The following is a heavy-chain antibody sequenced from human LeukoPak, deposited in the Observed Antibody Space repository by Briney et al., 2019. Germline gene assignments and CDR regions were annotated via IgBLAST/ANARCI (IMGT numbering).Heavy chain of an antibody. V-gene: IGHV1-69*04. D-gene: IGHD3-22*01. CDR1: GYTFTGYD. J-gene: IGHJ4*02. CDR3: ARGPGPDDSTLW. Sequence: GASVKVSCKASGYTFTGYDISWVRQAPGQGLEWMGRIIPILGIANYAQKFQGRVTITADKSTSTAYMELSSLRSEDTAVYYCARGPGPDDSTLWWGQGTLVTVSS. CDR2: IIPILGIA.